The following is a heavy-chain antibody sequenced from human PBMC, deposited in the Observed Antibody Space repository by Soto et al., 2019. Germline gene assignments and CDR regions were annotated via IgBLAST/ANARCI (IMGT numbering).Heavy chain of an antibody. CDR3: ARGPLYSSSWPYWFDP. J-gene: IGHJ5*02. V-gene: IGHV3-53*01. Sequence: RLSYAGSGVTVGNNYMTGVRQAPGKGLEWVSVIYSGGSTYYADSVKGRFTISRDNSKNTLYLQMNSLRAEDTAVYYCARGPLYSSSWPYWFDPWGQGTLVTVPS. D-gene: IGHD6-13*01. CDR2: IYSGGST. CDR1: GVTVGNNY.